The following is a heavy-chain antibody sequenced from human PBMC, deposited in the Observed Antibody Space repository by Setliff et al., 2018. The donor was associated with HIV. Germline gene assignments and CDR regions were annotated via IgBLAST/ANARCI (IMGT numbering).Heavy chain of an antibody. CDR3: ARDRPRGGGSLDAFDI. V-gene: IGHV3-21*01. J-gene: IGHJ3*02. D-gene: IGHD1-26*01. CDR1: GFTFSSNA. Sequence: GGSLRLSCEASGFTFSSNAMSWVRQAPGKGLEWVSSISSSMSYIYYADSVKGRFTISRDNAKNSLYLQMNSLRAEDTAVYYCARDRPRGGGSLDAFDIWGQGTMVTVSS. CDR2: ISSSMSYI.